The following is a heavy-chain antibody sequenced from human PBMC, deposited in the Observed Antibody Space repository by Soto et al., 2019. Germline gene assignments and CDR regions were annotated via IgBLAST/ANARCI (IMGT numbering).Heavy chain of an antibody. Sequence: SETLSLTYTVSGGSISSGGYYWSWIRQHPGKGLEWIGYIYYSGSTYYNPSLKSRVTISVDTSKNQFSLKLSSVTAADTAVYYCARVYGDYPSTSWYFDLWGRGTLVTVSS. CDR2: IYYSGST. CDR1: GGSISSGGYY. J-gene: IGHJ2*01. CDR3: ARVYGDYPSTSWYFDL. V-gene: IGHV4-31*03. D-gene: IGHD4-17*01.